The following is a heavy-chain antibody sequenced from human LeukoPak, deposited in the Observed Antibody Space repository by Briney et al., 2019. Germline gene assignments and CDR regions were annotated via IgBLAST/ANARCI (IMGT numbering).Heavy chain of an antibody. CDR1: GFTFSDYS. CDR2: INTDGSST. V-gene: IGHV3-74*01. D-gene: IGHD2-15*01. CDR3: TSSLGYCSGGSCHYYYYYMDV. J-gene: IGHJ6*03. Sequence: GGSLRLSCAASGFTFSDYSMNWVRQAPGKGLVWVSRINTDGSSTRYADSVKGRFTISRDNAKNTLYLQMNSLRAEDTAVYYCTSSLGYCSGGSCHYYYYYMDVWGKGTTVTVSS.